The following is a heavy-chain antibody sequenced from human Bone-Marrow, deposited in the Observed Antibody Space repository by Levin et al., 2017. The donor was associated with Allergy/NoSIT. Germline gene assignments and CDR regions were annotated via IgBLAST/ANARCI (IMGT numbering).Heavy chain of an antibody. CDR2: IYYSGST. CDR3: ARDRSSGWYGTRYYYYYGMDV. Sequence: SETLSLTCTVSGGSISSYYWSWIRQPPGKGLEWIGYIYYSGSTNYNPSLKSRVTISVDTSKNQFSLKLSSVTAADTAVYYCARDRSSGWYGTRYYYYYGMDVWGQGTTVTVSS. D-gene: IGHD6-19*01. CDR1: GGSISSYY. V-gene: IGHV4-59*01. J-gene: IGHJ6*02.